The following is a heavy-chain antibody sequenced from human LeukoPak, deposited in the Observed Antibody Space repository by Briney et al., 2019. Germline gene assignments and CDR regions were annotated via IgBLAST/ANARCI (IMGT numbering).Heavy chain of an antibody. V-gene: IGHV1-69*13. D-gene: IGHD3-10*01. J-gene: IGHJ4*02. CDR3: ARPRHLYGSGSYYRDYFDY. CDR2: IIPTFGTA. Sequence: ASVKVSCKASGGTFSSYAISWVRQAPGQGLEWMGGIIPTFGTANYAQKFQGRVTITADESTSTAYMELSSLRSEDTAVYYCARPRHLYGSGSYYRDYFDYWGQGTLVTVSS. CDR1: GGTFSSYA.